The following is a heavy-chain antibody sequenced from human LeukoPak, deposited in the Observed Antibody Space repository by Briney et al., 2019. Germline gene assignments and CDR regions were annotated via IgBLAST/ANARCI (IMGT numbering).Heavy chain of an antibody. D-gene: IGHD6-13*01. Sequence: GGSLRLSCAASGFTFSTYAMHWVRQAPGKGLEWVAVISYDGSDKYYADSVKGRFTISRDNSKNTLYLQMNSLRAEDTAVYYCAREGMAYSSSWLIDYWGQGTLVTVSS. J-gene: IGHJ4*02. CDR3: AREGMAYSSSWLIDY. CDR1: GFTFSTYA. V-gene: IGHV3-30*04. CDR2: ISYDGSDK.